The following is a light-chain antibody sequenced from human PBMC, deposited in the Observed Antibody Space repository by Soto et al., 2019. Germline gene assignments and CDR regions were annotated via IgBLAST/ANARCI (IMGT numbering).Light chain of an antibody. CDR2: ETS. CDR3: QHHSNWLRT. Sequence: EVVLTQSPATLSLSPGERATLSCRASQTVGGHFAWYQQKPGQAPRLLISETSNRATGIPGRFSGSGSGTDVTLTISSLEPEDFAVYYCQHHSNWLRTFGGGTKVDIK. V-gene: IGKV3-11*01. CDR1: QTVGGH. J-gene: IGKJ4*01.